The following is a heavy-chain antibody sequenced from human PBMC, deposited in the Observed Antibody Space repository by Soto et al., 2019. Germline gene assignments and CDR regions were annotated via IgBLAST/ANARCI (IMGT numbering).Heavy chain of an antibody. CDR2: IKQDGSEK. D-gene: IGHD6-19*01. CDR1: GFTFSSYW. CDR3: ARDLWLSPGSSGWYFSAQRTQVLDY. Sequence: GGSLRLSCAASGFTFSSYWMSWVRQAPGKGLEWVANIKQDGSEKYYVDSVKGRFTISRDNAKNSLYLQMNSLRAEDTAVYYCARDLWLSPGSSGWYFSAQRTQVLDYWGQGTLVTVSS. V-gene: IGHV3-7*01. J-gene: IGHJ4*02.